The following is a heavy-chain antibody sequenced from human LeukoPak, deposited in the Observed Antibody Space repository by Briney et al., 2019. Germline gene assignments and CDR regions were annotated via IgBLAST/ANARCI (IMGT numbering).Heavy chain of an antibody. CDR2: ISSSGSTI. CDR1: GFTFSSYS. V-gene: IGHV3-48*04. D-gene: IGHD3-22*01. Sequence: GGSLRLSCAASGFTFSSYSMNWVRQAPGKGLEWVSYISSSGSTIYYADSVKGRFTISRDNAKNSLYLQMNSLRAEDTAVYYCARVRDYYDSRGYYFEYFDHWGQGTLVTVSS. CDR3: ARVRDYYDSRGYYFEYFDH. J-gene: IGHJ1*01.